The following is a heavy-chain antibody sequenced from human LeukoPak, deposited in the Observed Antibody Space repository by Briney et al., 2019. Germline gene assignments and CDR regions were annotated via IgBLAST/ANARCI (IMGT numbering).Heavy chain of an antibody. Sequence: SVKDSCQCSGYTFTSYGFSWVRPAPGQGREGMGWIRAYNGNTNHAQKLQGRVTMTTATSTSTAYMELRRLRSEDTAVYYCARVAWRIYFDYWGQGTLVTVSS. D-gene: IGHD2/OR15-2a*01. CDR3: ARVAWRIYFDY. V-gene: IGHV1-18*01. J-gene: IGHJ4*02. CDR1: GYTFTSYG. CDR2: IRAYNGNT.